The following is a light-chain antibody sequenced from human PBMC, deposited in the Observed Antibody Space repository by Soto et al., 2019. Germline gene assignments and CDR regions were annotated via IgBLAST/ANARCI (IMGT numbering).Light chain of an antibody. V-gene: IGKV3-20*01. CDR1: QSLYNNY. CDR2: GAS. J-gene: IGKJ1*01. Sequence: EIVLTQSPGSLSLFPGETATLSCRASQSLYNNYLAWYQEKPGQAPRLLIHGASSRPTGIPDRFSGSGSGTDFTLTISRLEPEDFAVYYCQQYGSSPQTFGQGTKVDIK. CDR3: QQYGSSPQT.